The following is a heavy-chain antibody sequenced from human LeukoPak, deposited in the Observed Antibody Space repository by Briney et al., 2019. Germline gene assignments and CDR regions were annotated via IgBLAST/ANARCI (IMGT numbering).Heavy chain of an antibody. J-gene: IGHJ4*02. D-gene: IGHD5-18*01. CDR2: IIPIFGTA. V-gene: IGHV1-69*06. Sequence: SVKVSCKASGGTFSSYAISWVRQAPGQGLEWMGGIIPIFGTASYAQKFQGRVTITADKSTSTAYMELSSLRSEDTAVYYCARGKQLWLPYYFDYWGQGTLVTVSS. CDR1: GGTFSSYA. CDR3: ARGKQLWLPYYFDY.